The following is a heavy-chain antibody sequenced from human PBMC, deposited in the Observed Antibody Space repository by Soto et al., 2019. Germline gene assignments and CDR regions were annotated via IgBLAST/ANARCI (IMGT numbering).Heavy chain of an antibody. Sequence: PSVKVSCKASGYTFTDYYMHWVRQSPGQGLEWMGWINPNSGGTQFPQKFQGRVILTRDTSISTGYRERSRLTSDDTAVYYCARAGVTTLELATTSLGQGTRVTVSA. D-gene: IGHD1-1*01. J-gene: IGHJ5*02. V-gene: IGHV1-2*02. CDR1: GYTFTDYY. CDR2: INPNSGGT. CDR3: ARAGVTTLELATTS.